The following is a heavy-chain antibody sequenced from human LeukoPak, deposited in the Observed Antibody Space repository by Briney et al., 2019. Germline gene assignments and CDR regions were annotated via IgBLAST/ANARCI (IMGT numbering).Heavy chain of an antibody. D-gene: IGHD4-17*01. J-gene: IGHJ3*02. V-gene: IGHV4-31*03. Sequence: TTSETLSLTCTVSGGSISSGGYYWSWIRQHPGKGLEWIGYIYYSGSTYYNPSLKSRVTISVDTSKNQFSLKLSSVTAADTAVYYCARGGDYNTDAFDIWGQGTMVTVSS. CDR2: IYYSGST. CDR3: ARGGDYNTDAFDI. CDR1: GGSISSGGYY.